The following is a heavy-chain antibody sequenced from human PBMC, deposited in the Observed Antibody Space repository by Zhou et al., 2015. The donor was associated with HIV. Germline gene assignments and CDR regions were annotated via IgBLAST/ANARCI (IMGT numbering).Heavy chain of an antibody. CDR1: GGTFSSYA. J-gene: IGHJ6*03. D-gene: IGHD4-11*01. Sequence: QVQLVQSGAEVKKPGSSVKVSCKASGGTFSSYAISWVRQAPGQGLEWMGGIIPIFGTANYAQKFQGRVTITADESTSTAYMELSSLRSEDTAVYYCARGDLLTTVTTSYYYYYMDVWGKGTTVTVSS. CDR3: ARGDLLTTVTTSYYYYYMDV. CDR2: IIPIFGTA. V-gene: IGHV1-69*01.